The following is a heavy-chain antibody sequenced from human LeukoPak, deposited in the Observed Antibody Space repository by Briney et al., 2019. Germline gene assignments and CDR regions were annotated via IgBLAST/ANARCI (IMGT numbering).Heavy chain of an antibody. J-gene: IGHJ5*02. CDR3: ARGGRLWDYGDHKSP. Sequence: ASVKVSCKASGYTFTSYGISWVRQAPGQGLEWMGWISAYNGNTNYAQKLQGRVTMTTDTSTSTAYMELRSLRSDDTAVYYCARGGRLWDYGDHKSPWGQGTLVTVSS. CDR1: GYTFTSYG. CDR2: ISAYNGNT. D-gene: IGHD4-17*01. V-gene: IGHV1-18*04.